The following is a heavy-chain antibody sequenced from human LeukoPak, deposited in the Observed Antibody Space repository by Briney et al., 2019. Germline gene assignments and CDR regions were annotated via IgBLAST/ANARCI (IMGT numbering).Heavy chain of an antibody. J-gene: IGHJ4*02. CDR1: GGTFSSYA. CDR2: IIPILGIA. CDR3: ARDQYYDSSGYYPPLGY. Sequence: SVKVSCKASGGTFSSYAISWVRQAPGQGLEWMGRIIPILGIANYAQKFQGRVTITADKSTSTAYMELSSLRSEDTAVYYCARDQYYDSSGYYPPLGYWGQGTLVTVSS. D-gene: IGHD3-22*01. V-gene: IGHV1-69*04.